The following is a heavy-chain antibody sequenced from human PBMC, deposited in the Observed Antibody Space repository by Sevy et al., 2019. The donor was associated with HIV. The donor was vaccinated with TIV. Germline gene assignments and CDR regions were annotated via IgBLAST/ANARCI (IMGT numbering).Heavy chain of an antibody. CDR1: GFTFSIYT. D-gene: IGHD3-22*01. CDR3: ASGSLDSTGYPFDY. J-gene: IGHJ4*02. Sequence: GGSLRLSCAASGFTFSIYTMNWVRQAPGKGLEWVSSISSSSTYIYYADSVRGRFTISRDNAKNSLYLQKHSLRAEDTAVYYCASGSLDSTGYPFDYWGQGTLVTVSS. V-gene: IGHV3-21*01. CDR2: ISSSSTYI.